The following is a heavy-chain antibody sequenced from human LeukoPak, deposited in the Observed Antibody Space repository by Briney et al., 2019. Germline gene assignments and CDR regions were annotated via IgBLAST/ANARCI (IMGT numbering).Heavy chain of an antibody. D-gene: IGHD3-22*01. Sequence: SETLSLTCTVSGGSISSDYWSWIRQPPGKGLEWIGYIYYSGSTNYNPSLKSRVTISVDTSKNQFSLKLSSVTAADTAVYYCARHYDSSGYYFDAFDIWGQGTMVTVSS. CDR1: GGSISSDY. J-gene: IGHJ3*02. CDR2: IYYSGST. CDR3: ARHYDSSGYYFDAFDI. V-gene: IGHV4-59*08.